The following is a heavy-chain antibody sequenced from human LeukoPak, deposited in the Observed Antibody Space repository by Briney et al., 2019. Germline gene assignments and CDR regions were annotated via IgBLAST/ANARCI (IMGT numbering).Heavy chain of an antibody. CDR2: ISSSSSYI. V-gene: IGHV3-21*01. CDR1: GFTFSSYS. J-gene: IGHJ4*02. D-gene: IGHD5-18*01. CDR3: TTDGGYSYGSFDY. Sequence: PGGSLRLSCAASGFTFSSYSMNWARQAPGKGLEWVSSISSSSSYIYYADSVKGRFTISRDNAKNSLYLQMNSLRAEDTAVYYCTTDGGYSYGSFDYWGQGTLVTVSS.